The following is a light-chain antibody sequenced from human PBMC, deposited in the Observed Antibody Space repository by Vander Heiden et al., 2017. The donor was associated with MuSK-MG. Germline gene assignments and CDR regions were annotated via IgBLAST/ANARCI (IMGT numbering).Light chain of an antibody. V-gene: IGKV3-11*01. CDR1: QSVSSY. J-gene: IGKJ2*01. CDR3: QQRSNWPST. CDR2: DAS. Sequence: EIVFTQSPATLSLSPGERATLSCRASQSVSSYLAWYQQKPGQAPRLLIYDASSRATGIPARFSGSGSGTDFTLTISSLEPEDFAVYYCQQRSNWPSTFGQGTKLEIK.